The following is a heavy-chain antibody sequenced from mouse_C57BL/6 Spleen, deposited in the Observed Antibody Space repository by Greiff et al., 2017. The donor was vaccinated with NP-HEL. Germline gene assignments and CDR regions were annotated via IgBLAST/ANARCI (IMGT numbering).Heavy chain of an antibody. Sequence: EVKVVESGGGLVKPGGSLKLSCAASGFTFSDYGMHWVRQAPEKGLEWVAYISSGSSTIYYADTVKGRFTISRDNAKNTLFLQMTSLRSEDTAMYYCARDTTVVCDYWGQGTTLTVSS. V-gene: IGHV5-17*01. CDR2: ISSGSSTI. D-gene: IGHD1-1*01. CDR1: GFTFSDYG. J-gene: IGHJ2*01. CDR3: ARDTTVVCDY.